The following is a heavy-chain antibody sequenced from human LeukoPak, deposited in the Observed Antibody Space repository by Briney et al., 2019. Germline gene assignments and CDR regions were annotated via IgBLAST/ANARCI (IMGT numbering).Heavy chain of an antibody. V-gene: IGHV3-21*01. J-gene: IGHJ5*02. Sequence: SGGSLRLSCAASGFTFSSDAMNWVRQAPGKGLEWVSSISSSSSYIYYADSVKGRFTISRDNAKNSLYLQMNSLRAEDTAVYYCARVAPSVANWFDPWGQGTLVTVSS. CDR1: GFTFSSDA. D-gene: IGHD2-15*01. CDR2: ISSSSSYI. CDR3: ARVAPSVANWFDP.